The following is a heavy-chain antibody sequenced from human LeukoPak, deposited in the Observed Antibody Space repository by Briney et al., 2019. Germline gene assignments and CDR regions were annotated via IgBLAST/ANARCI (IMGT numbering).Heavy chain of an antibody. CDR1: GYTFTNYA. CDR2: INPNSGGT. J-gene: IGHJ4*02. D-gene: IGHD2-21*02. Sequence: ASVKVSCKASGYTFTNYAMNWVRQAPGQGLEWMGWINPNSGGTNYAQKFQGRVTMTRDTSISTAYMELSRLRSDDTAVYYCANEKMAYCGGDCYSPAFDYWGQGTLVTVSS. V-gene: IGHV1-2*02. CDR3: ANEKMAYCGGDCYSPAFDY.